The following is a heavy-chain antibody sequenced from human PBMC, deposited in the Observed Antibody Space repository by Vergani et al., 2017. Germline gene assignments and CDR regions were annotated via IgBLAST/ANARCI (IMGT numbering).Heavy chain of an antibody. J-gene: IGHJ6*02. CDR2: IYYSGST. D-gene: IGHD3-9*01. Sequence: QLQFHKSGPGQVKPSETLSLTCTLSGGSISSISDFWGWVRQTPGKGLEWIGSIYYSGSTYYNPSLKSRFSISVDTSKNQFSLKVCSVTAADTAVYYCARPASGHYNSSYYCLDVWGQGTTVTVSS. CDR1: GGSISSISDF. CDR3: ARPASGHYNSSYYCLDV. V-gene: IGHV4-39*01.